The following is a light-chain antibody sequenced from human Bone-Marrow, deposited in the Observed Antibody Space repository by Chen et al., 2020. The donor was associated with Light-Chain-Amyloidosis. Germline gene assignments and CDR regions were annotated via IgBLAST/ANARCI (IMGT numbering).Light chain of an antibody. V-gene: IGKV4-1*01. CDR1: ESLLYRSNNKNY. CDR3: QQYYSTPYT. Sequence: DIVMTQSPESLAVSLGERATINCKSSESLLYRSNNKNYLGWYQQKPGQSPKLLMYWASTRESGVPDRFSGSGSGTDFTLTISSLQAEDVAVYYCQQYYSTPYTFGQGTKLEIQ. J-gene: IGKJ2*01. CDR2: WAS.